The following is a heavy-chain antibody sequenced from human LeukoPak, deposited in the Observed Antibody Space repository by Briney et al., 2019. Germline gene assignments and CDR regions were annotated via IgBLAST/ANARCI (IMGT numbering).Heavy chain of an antibody. CDR3: ARDRSRIGGIDY. CDR1: GFSLSTYS. CDR2: ISSSSSYI. V-gene: IGHV3-21*01. D-gene: IGHD3-16*01. Sequence: KPGGSLRLSCAASGFSLSTYSMNWVHQAPGKGLEWVSSISSSSSYIYYADSVKGRFTISRDNAKNSLYLQMNSLRAEDTAVYYCARDRSRIGGIDYWGQGTLVTVSS. J-gene: IGHJ4*02.